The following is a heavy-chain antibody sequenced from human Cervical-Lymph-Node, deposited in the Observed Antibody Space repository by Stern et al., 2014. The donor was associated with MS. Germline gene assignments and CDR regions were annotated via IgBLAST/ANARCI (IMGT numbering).Heavy chain of an antibody. Sequence: QVQLQESGPGLVKPSETLSLTCTVSGVSISSFYWSWIRKSPGKGLEWIGDIYYSGSANYNPSLKSRFTLSVDTSRNQFSLKLSSAAAVDTAVYYCASSRQVWLPFDYWGQGIQVTVAS. D-gene: IGHD3-9*01. CDR1: GVSISSFY. J-gene: IGHJ4*02. CDR3: ASSRQVWLPFDY. CDR2: IYYSGSA. V-gene: IGHV4-59*01.